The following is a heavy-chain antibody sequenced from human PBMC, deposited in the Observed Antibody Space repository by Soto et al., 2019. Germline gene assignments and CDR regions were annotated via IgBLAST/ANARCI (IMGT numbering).Heavy chain of an antibody. CDR1: GFTFRNFG. V-gene: IGHV3-30*18. D-gene: IGHD4-4*01. J-gene: IGHJ4*02. CDR3: AKQRFRDYSNSLLGDLDS. Sequence: GGSLRLSCEASGFTFRNFGMHWVRQAPGKGLECVALMSYSGSVKFHADIVKGRFTISRDNSKDTLYLQMDNPRPEDTAVYFCAKQRFRDYSNSLLGDLDSWGQGTLVTVSS. CDR2: MSYSGSVK.